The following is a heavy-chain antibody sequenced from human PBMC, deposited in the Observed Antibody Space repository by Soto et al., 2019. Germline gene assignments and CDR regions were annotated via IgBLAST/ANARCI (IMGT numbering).Heavy chain of an antibody. V-gene: IGHV1-18*01. CDR2: ISAYNGNT. CDR1: GYTITSYG. Sequence: ASVKVSCKASGYTITSYGISWVRQAPGQGLEWMGWISAYNGNTNYAQKLQGRVTMTTDTSTSTAYMELRSLRSDDTAVYYCARTYYDILTGYYYYFDYWGQGTLVTVSS. J-gene: IGHJ4*02. D-gene: IGHD3-9*01. CDR3: ARTYYDILTGYYYYFDY.